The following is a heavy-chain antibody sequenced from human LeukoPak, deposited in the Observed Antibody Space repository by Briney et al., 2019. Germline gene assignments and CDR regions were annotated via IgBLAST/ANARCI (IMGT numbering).Heavy chain of an antibody. Sequence: SETLSLTCTVSGGSISSYYWSWIRQPPGKGLEWIGYIYYSGSTNYNPSLKSRVAMSVDTSKNQFSLKLSSVTAADTAVYYCARDQLQGGYLNWFDPWGQGTLVTVSS. J-gene: IGHJ5*02. CDR3: ARDQLQGGYLNWFDP. D-gene: IGHD5-12*01. V-gene: IGHV4-59*12. CDR2: IYYSGST. CDR1: GGSISSYY.